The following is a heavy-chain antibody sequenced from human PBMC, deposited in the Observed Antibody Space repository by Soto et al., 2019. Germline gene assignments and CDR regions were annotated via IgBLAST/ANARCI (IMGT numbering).Heavy chain of an antibody. CDR1: GGSISSYY. CDR2: IYYSGST. D-gene: IGHD3-10*01. Sequence: QVQLQESGPGLVKPSETLSLTCTVSGGSISSYYWSWIRQPPGKGLEWIGYIYYSGSTNYHPSLKSPVTISVDTSKNQFSLKLSLVTAADTAVYYCARHPNYYYGSGSSYYYYYYGMDVWGQGTTVTVSS. CDR3: ARHPNYYYGSGSSYYYYYYGMDV. V-gene: IGHV4-59*08. J-gene: IGHJ6*02.